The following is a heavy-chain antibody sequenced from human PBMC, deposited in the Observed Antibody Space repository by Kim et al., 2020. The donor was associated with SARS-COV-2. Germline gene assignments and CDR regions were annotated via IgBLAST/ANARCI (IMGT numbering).Heavy chain of an antibody. CDR1: GFTFNTYG. J-gene: IGHJ4*02. CDR3: AKSFSGSYFGYDY. CDR2: ISYDGGNK. Sequence: LSLTCAASGFTFNTYGMHWVRQAPGKGLEWVAVISYDGGNKYYADSVKGRFTISRDNSKNTLYLQMNSLRIEDTAVYYCAKSFSGSYFGYDYWGQGTLVTVSS. D-gene: IGHD1-26*01. V-gene: IGHV3-30*18.